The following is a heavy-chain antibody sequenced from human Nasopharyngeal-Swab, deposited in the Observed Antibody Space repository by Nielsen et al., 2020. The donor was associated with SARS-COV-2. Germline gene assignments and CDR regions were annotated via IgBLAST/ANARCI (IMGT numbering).Heavy chain of an antibody. CDR1: GLTFSSYA. CDR2: ISGSGDTT. Sequence: GGSLRLSCAASGLTFSSYAMTWVRQAPGKGLEWVSIISGSGDTTYYADSVKDRFTISRDNSKNTLYLQTNSLRVEDTAVYYCAKAPYLRGLDVWGQGTTVTVSS. V-gene: IGHV3-23*01. D-gene: IGHD2-21*01. CDR3: AKAPYLRGLDV. J-gene: IGHJ6*02.